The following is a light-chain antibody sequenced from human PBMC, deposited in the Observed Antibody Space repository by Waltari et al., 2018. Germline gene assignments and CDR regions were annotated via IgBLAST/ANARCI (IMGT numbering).Light chain of an antibody. J-gene: IGKJ1*01. CDR1: QGISNW. V-gene: IGKV1-33*01. CDR2: RAS. Sequence: DIQMTQSPCSLSASVGDRVTITCRASQGISNWLAWYQQKPGKAPNLLIYRASNLETGVPSRFSGSGSGTDFTLTISSLQPEDIATYYCQQHNNSPRTFGQGTKVEIK. CDR3: QQHNNSPRT.